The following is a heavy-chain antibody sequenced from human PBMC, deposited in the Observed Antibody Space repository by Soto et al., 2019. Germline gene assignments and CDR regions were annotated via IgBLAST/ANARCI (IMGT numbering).Heavy chain of an antibody. D-gene: IGHD5-18*01. CDR1: GFTFSSYG. CDR3: AKDAYSYGYFDY. Sequence: PGGSLRLSCAASGFTFSSYGMHWVRQAPGKGLEWVAVISYDGSNKYYADSVKGRFTISRDNSKNTLYLQMNSLRAEDTTVYYCAKDAYSYGYFDYWGQGTLVTVS. V-gene: IGHV3-30*18. CDR2: ISYDGSNK. J-gene: IGHJ4*02.